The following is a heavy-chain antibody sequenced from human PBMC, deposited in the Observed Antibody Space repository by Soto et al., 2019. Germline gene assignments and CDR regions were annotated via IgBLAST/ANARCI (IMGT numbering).Heavy chain of an antibody. CDR2: ISGSGGST. CDR3: ARLGSGGYYDY. Sequence: EVLLLESGGGLVQPGGSLRLSCAASGFTISSHAMSWAREAPGKGLEWVSAISGSGGSTYYADSVKGRFTISRDNSNNTVYLQMHSLRGEDTAVYYCARLGSGGYYDYWGQRTLVTVSS. V-gene: IGHV3-23*01. D-gene: IGHD6-25*01. J-gene: IGHJ4*02. CDR1: GFTISSHA.